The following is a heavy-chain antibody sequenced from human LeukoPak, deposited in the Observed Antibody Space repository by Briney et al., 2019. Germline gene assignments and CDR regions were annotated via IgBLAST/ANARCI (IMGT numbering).Heavy chain of an antibody. V-gene: IGHV3-11*04. CDR3: AKTIFGVVTDAFDI. Sequence: GGSLRLSCAASGFTFSDYYMSWIRQAPGKGLEWVSYISSSGSTIYYADSVKGRFTISRDNAKNSLYLQMNSLRAEDTAVYYCAKTIFGVVTDAFDIWGQGTMVTVSS. CDR2: ISSSGSTI. CDR1: GFTFSDYY. J-gene: IGHJ3*02. D-gene: IGHD3-3*01.